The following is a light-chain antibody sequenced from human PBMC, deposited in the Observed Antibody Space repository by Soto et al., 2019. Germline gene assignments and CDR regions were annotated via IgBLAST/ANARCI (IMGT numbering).Light chain of an antibody. CDR1: SSDVGSYNL. Sequence: QSALTQPASVSGSPGQSITISCTGASSDVGSYNLVSWYQQHPGKAPKLMIYEGSKRPSGVSNRFSGSKSGNTASLTISGLQAEDEADYYCCSYAGSSTFANYVFGTGTNVTVL. J-gene: IGLJ1*01. V-gene: IGLV2-23*03. CDR2: EGS. CDR3: CSYAGSSTFANYV.